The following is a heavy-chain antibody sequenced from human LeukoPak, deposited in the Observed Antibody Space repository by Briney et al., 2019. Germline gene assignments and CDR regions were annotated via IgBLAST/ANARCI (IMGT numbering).Heavy chain of an antibody. CDR3: AKGGSGYYFDY. CDR2: IYSGGST. D-gene: IGHD3-22*01. Sequence: GGSLRLSCAASGFTVSSNYMSWVRQAPGKGLEWVSIIYSGGSTYYADSVKGRFTISRDNSKNTLYLQMNSLRAEDTAVYYCAKGGSGYYFDYWGQGTLVTVSS. CDR1: GFTVSSNY. V-gene: IGHV3-66*01. J-gene: IGHJ4*02.